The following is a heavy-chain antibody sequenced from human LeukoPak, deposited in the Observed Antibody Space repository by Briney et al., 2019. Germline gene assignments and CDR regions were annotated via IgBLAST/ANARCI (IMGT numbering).Heavy chain of an antibody. CDR3: ASGSCSSTSCRFDY. D-gene: IGHD2-2*01. Sequence: SETLSLTCAVYGGSFSGYYWSWIRQPPGKGLEWIGEINHSGGTNYNPSLKSRVTLSVDTSKNRFSLKLSSVTAADTAVYYRASGSCSSTSCRFDYWGQGTLVTVSS. CDR2: INHSGGT. V-gene: IGHV4-34*01. J-gene: IGHJ4*02. CDR1: GGSFSGYY.